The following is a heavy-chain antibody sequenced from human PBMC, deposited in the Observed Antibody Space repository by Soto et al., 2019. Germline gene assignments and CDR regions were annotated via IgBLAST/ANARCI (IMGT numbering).Heavy chain of an antibody. CDR3: ATARGYDSSGYYEIDAFDI. J-gene: IGHJ3*02. D-gene: IGHD3-22*01. CDR2: IYYSGST. V-gene: IGHV4-31*03. CDR1: GGSISSGGYY. Sequence: TLSLTCTVSGGSISSGGYYWSWIRQHPGKGLEWIGYIYYSGSTYYNPSLKSRVTISVDTSKNQFSLKLSSVTAADTAVYYCATARGYDSSGYYEIDAFDIWGQGTMVTVSS.